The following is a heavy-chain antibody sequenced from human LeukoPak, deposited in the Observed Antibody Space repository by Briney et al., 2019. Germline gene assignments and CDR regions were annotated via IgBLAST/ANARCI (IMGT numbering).Heavy chain of an antibody. J-gene: IGHJ4*02. D-gene: IGHD1-7*01. V-gene: IGHV3-23*01. CDR3: AKAHGDNWNYEANFDY. CDR2: ISGSGGST. CDR1: GFTFSSYA. Sequence: PGRSLRLSCAASGFTFSSYAMSWVRQAPGKGLEWVSAISGSGGSTYYADSVKGRFTISRDNSKNTLYLQMNSLRAEDTAVYYCAKAHGDNWNYEANFDYWGQGTLVTVSS.